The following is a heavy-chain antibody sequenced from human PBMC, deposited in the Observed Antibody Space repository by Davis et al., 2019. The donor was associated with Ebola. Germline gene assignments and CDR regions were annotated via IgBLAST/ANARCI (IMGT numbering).Heavy chain of an antibody. Sequence: ASVKVSCKASGGTFSSHTISWVRQAPGQGLEWMGMINPNDGRTIYAQKFQGRVTVTRDTSTTTVYMDLSSLRSEDTALYYSTTPGGQDSGYDVFDIWGQGTMVTVSS. J-gene: IGHJ3*02. CDR3: TTPGGQDSGYDVFDI. CDR1: GGTFSSHT. CDR2: INPNDGRT. D-gene: IGHD5-12*01. V-gene: IGHV1-46*03.